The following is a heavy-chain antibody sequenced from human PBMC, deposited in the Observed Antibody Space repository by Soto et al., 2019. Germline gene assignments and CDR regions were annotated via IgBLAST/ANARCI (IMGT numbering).Heavy chain of an antibody. J-gene: IGHJ3*02. V-gene: IGHV4-59*01. CDR3: ARDKQGAFDI. CDR2: MYYSGST. Sequence: QVQLQESGPGLVKPSETLSLTCTVSGGSISSYYWSWIRQPPGKGLEWIGYMYYSGSTNYNPSLKSRVTISVDTSKNQFSLKLSSVTAADTAVYYCARDKQGAFDIWGQGTMVTVSS. CDR1: GGSISSYY.